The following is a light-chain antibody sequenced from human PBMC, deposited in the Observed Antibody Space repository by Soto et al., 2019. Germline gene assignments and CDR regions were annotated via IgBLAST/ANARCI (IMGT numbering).Light chain of an antibody. CDR3: QQYTNTNNPWM. CDR2: DAS. J-gene: IGKJ1*01. Sequence: DIQMTQSPSSLSASVGDTVTITCQASQDISPYLNWYQQKPGKALKLLIYDASNLHPGVPSRFSGSGSGTEFTLIISGLQPDDYATYYCQQYTNTNNPWMFGQGTKVDIK. CDR1: QDISPY. V-gene: IGKV1-33*01.